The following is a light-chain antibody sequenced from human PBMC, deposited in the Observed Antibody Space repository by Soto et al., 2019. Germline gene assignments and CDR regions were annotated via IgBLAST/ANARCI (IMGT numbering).Light chain of an antibody. V-gene: IGKV3-20*01. CDR3: QQYGSSLFT. J-gene: IGKJ3*01. CDR2: GAS. Sequence: EIVLTQSPGTLSLSPGERATLSCRASQSVSSSYLAWYQQKPGQAPRLLIYGASSRATGIPDRFSGSGSGPDFTLTISRLEPADFAVYYCQQYGSSLFTFGPGTKVDIK. CDR1: QSVSSSY.